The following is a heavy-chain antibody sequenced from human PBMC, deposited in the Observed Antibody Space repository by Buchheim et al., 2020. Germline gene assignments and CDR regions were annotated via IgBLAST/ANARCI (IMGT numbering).Heavy chain of an antibody. CDR3: AKEHCSGGSCYVGLDH. V-gene: IGHV3-7*04. CDR2: IKPDGSEM. J-gene: IGHJ4*02. Sequence: EVLLVESGGGLVQPGGSLRLSCATSGFTFSSYWMTWVRRAPGRGLEWVANIKPDGSEMYYADSVKGRFIISRDNPENSLYLQRNSLRAEDTAVYYCAKEHCSGGSCYVGLDHWGQGTL. CDR1: GFTFSSYW. D-gene: IGHD2-15*01.